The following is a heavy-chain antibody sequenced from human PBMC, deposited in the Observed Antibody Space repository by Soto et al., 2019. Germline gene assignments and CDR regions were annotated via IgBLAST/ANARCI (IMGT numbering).Heavy chain of an antibody. CDR2: IYSGGST. D-gene: IGHD2-15*01. Sequence: EVQLVESGGGLIQPGGSLRLSCAASGFTVSSNYMSWVRQAPGKGLEWVSVIYSGGSTYYADSVKGRFTISRDNSKNTLYLQMNSLRAEDTAVYYCARYSPNCSGGSCSYYFDYWGQGTLVTVSS. CDR3: ARYSPNCSGGSCSYYFDY. V-gene: IGHV3-53*01. CDR1: GFTVSSNY. J-gene: IGHJ4*02.